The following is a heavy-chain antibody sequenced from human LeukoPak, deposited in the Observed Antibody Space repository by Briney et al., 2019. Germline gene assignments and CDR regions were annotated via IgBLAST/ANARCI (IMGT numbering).Heavy chain of an antibody. J-gene: IGHJ4*02. D-gene: IGHD3-10*01. Sequence: PGGSLRLSWAASGFTFSDYYMSWIPQAPGKGLEWVSYISSSGSTIYYADSVKGRFTISRDNAKNSLYLQMNSLRAEDTAVYYCARDPVLVWFGESNPSAGFDYWGQGTLVTVSS. CDR2: ISSSGSTI. V-gene: IGHV3-11*04. CDR3: ARDPVLVWFGESNPSAGFDY. CDR1: GFTFSDYY.